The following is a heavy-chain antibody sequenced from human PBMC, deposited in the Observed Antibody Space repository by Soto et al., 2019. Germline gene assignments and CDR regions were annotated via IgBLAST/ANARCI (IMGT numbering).Heavy chain of an antibody. CDR2: ISAGNGQT. J-gene: IGHJ6*02. CDR3: ARGSSSWESYYFYGLDV. V-gene: IGHV1-3*01. Sequence: GASVKVSCKASGYSFTNHGIHWVRQAPGQRPEWMGWISAGNGQTKYSQRFQGRVTITRDTSANTAHMDLSGLTSEDTGVYYCARGSSSWESYYFYGLDVWGQGTTVTVYS. CDR1: GYSFTNHG. D-gene: IGHD6-13*01.